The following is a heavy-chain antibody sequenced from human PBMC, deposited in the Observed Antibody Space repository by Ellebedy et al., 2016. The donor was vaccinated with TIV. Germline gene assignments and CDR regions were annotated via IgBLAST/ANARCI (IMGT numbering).Heavy chain of an antibody. J-gene: IGHJ4*02. CDR3: ARDLSDSSGWYTGY. CDR1: GFTFSSYW. D-gene: IGHD6-19*01. Sequence: AGSLRLSCAVSGFTFSSYWMNWVRQAPGKGLEWVSSISSSSSYIYYADSVKGRFTISRDNAKNSLYLQMNSLRAEDTAVYYCARDLSDSSGWYTGYWGQGTLVTVSS. CDR2: ISSSSSYI. V-gene: IGHV3-21*01.